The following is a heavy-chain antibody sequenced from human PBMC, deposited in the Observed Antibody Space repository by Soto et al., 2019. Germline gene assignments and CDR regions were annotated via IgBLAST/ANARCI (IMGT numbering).Heavy chain of an antibody. D-gene: IGHD3-9*01. CDR3: ARGHGYYDILTGYYKGSYYYGMDV. Sequence: QVQLQQWGAGLLKPSETLFLTCAVYGGSFSGYYWSWIRQPPGKGLEWIGEINHSGSTNYNPSLKSRVTISVDTSKNQFSLKLSSVTAADTAVYYCARGHGYYDILTGYYKGSYYYGMDVWGQGTTVTVSS. J-gene: IGHJ6*02. V-gene: IGHV4-34*01. CDR2: INHSGST. CDR1: GGSFSGYY.